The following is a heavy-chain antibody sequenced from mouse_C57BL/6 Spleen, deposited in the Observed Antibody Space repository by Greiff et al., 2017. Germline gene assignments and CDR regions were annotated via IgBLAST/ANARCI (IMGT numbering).Heavy chain of an antibody. CDR1: GYTFSDYY. CDR3: ARSDYYCSTPYYCDY. Sequence: QVQLQQSGPELVKPGASVKISCKASGYTFSDYYMNWVKQRPGQGLEWIGWIYPGSGNTKYNEKFKGKATLTVDTSANTAYMQLSSLSSEDSAVYFCARSDYYCSTPYYCDYWGQGTTLTVSS. D-gene: IGHD1-1*01. J-gene: IGHJ2*01. CDR2: IYPGSGNT. V-gene: IGHV1-84*01.